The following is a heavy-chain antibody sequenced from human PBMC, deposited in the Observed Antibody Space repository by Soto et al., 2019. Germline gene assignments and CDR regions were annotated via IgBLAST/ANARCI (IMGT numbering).Heavy chain of an antibody. J-gene: IGHJ6*02. CDR3: ARGTWNDEYYYYYGMDV. CDR1: GGTFSSYA. CDR2: VIPIFGTA. V-gene: IGHV1-69*13. Sequence: SVKVSCKASGGTFSSYAISWVRQAPGQGLEWMGGVIPIFGTANYAQKFQGRVTITADESTSTAYMELSSLRSEDTAVYYCARGTWNDEYYYYYGMDVWGQGTTVTVSS. D-gene: IGHD1-1*01.